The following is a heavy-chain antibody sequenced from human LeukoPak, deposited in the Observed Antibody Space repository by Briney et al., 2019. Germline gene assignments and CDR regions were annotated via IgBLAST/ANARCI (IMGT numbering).Heavy chain of an antibody. CDR3: ARTRYDFWSGYLTDYYYMDV. D-gene: IGHD3-3*01. Sequence: GGSLRLSCAASGFTFSDYYMSWIRQAPGKGLEWVSYISSSGSTIYYGDSVKGRFTISRDNAKNSLYLQMNSLRAKDTAVYYCARTRYDFWSGYLTDYYYMDVWGKGTTVTVSS. CDR2: ISSSGSTI. V-gene: IGHV3-11*04. CDR1: GFTFSDYY. J-gene: IGHJ6*03.